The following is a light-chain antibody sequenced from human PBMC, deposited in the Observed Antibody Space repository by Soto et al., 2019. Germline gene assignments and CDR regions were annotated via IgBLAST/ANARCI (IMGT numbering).Light chain of an antibody. CDR3: SAYTATSTLV. CDR2: EVR. CDR1: MRDVGAYNL. J-gene: IGLJ3*02. Sequence: QSALTQPASVSGSAGQSITISCSGTMRDVGAYNLVSWYQQHPGTAPKLIIYEVRNRPSGISSRFSGSRSGNTASLTISGLQSEDEGDYHCSAYTATSTLVFGGGTKSPS. V-gene: IGLV2-14*01.